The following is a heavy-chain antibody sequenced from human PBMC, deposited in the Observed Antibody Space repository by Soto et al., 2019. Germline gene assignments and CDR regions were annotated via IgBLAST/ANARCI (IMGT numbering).Heavy chain of an antibody. Sequence: PGESLKISCKGSGNSFTRYCIGWVRHRPGKGLEWMGIIYPGDSVTRYSPSFQGQVTISADKSISTAYLQWSSLKASDTAMYYCARRPSGVGGYWYFDLWGRGTLVTVSS. J-gene: IGHJ2*01. CDR1: GNSFTRYC. V-gene: IGHV5-51*01. CDR2: IYPGDSVT. CDR3: ARRPSGVGGYWYFDL. D-gene: IGHD3-16*01.